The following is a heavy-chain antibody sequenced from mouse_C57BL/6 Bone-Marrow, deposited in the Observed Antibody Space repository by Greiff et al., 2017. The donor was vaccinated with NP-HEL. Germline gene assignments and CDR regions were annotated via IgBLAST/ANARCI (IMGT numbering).Heavy chain of an antibody. Sequence: EVQLVESGGGLVQPGGSLKLSCAASGFTFSDYGMAWVRQAPRKGPEWVAFISNLAYSIYYADTVTGRFTISRENAKNTLYLEMSSLRSEDTAMYYCARQALTGTVYAMDYWGQGTSVTVSS. D-gene: IGHD4-1*01. V-gene: IGHV5-15*01. J-gene: IGHJ4*01. CDR3: ARQALTGTVYAMDY. CDR1: GFTFSDYG. CDR2: ISNLAYSI.